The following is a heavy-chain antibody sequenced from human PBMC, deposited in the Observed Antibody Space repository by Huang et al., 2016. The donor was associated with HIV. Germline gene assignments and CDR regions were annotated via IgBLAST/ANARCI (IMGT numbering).Heavy chain of an antibody. V-gene: IGHV4-39*01. CDR1: GGSINTGRYY. D-gene: IGHD3-3*01. CDR2: LYYTGKR. Sequence: QMRFQESGPGLVKPSGTLSLTCNVSGGSINTGRYYWGWIRQPPGKGLEWVGSLYYTGKRHYDPSLKGRLTMSADTSKNQFSRNLSSVTAADTAIYYCARNHDFWRGRMFAISYFDVWGRGTLVTVAS. J-gene: IGHJ2*01. CDR3: ARNHDFWRGRMFAISYFDV.